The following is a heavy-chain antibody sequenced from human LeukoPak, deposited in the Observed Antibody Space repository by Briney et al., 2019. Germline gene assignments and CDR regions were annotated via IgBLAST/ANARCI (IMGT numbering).Heavy chain of an antibody. CDR3: ARAQYYAVDY. V-gene: IGHV3-33*03. CDR1: GFTFSSYG. J-gene: IGHJ4*02. Sequence: GGSLRLSCAASGFTFSSYGMHWVRQAPGKGLEWVAFIWYDGSNKYYADSVKGRFTISRDNAKNTLYLQMNSLRAEDTAVYYCARAQYYAVDYWGQGTLVTVSS. D-gene: IGHD2-2*01. CDR2: IWYDGSNK.